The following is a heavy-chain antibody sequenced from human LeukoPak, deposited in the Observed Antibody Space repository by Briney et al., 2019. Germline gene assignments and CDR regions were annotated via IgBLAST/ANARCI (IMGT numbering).Heavy chain of an antibody. J-gene: IGHJ6*03. CDR2: IYYSGST. D-gene: IGHD5-18*01. CDR1: GGSISSGGYY. CDR3: ATASRIYCYGYYYYYYMDV. Sequence: PSQTLSLTCTVSGGSISSGGYYWSWIRQHPGKGLEWIGYIYYSGSTYYNPSLKSRVTISVDTSKNQFSLKLSSVTAADTAVYYCATASRIYCYGYYYYYYMDVWGKGTTVTVSS. V-gene: IGHV4-31*03.